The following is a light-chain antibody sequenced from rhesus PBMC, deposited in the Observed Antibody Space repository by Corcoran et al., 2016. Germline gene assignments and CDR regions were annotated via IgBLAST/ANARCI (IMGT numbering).Light chain of an antibody. CDR1: QGISSS. J-gene: IGKJ4*01. V-gene: IGKV1-32*01. CDR3: RHYNNFPLT. CDR2: YAK. Sequence: DIQMTQSPSSLSASVGDRVTITCRASQGISSSLNWYQQKPGKAPNLLMVYAKRLESGAPSRCSGSGSWTDFTLPICSLQPEDFATYYCRHYNNFPLTFGRGTKVEIK.